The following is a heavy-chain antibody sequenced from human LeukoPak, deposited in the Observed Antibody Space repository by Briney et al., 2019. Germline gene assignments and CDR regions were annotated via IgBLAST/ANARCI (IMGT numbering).Heavy chain of an antibody. CDR2: ISAYNGNT. J-gene: IGHJ6*02. V-gene: IGHV1-18*01. D-gene: IGHD3-3*01. Sequence: GASVKVSCKASGYTFTSYGISWVRQAPGQGLEWMGWISAYNGNTNYARKLQGRVTMTTDTSTSTAYMELRSLRFDDTAVHYCARWLRFLESDYYYGMDVWGQGTTVTVSS. CDR3: ARWLRFLESDYYYGMDV. CDR1: GYTFTSYG.